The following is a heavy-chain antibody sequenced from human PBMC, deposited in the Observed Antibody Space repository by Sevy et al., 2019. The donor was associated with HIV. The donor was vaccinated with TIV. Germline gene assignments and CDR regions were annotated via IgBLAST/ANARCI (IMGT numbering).Heavy chain of an antibody. J-gene: IGHJ4*01. CDR1: GFTFSSYW. CDR3: GRDRYYDFWCGYYFDI. CDR2: IKQDGSEK. D-gene: IGHD3-3*01. V-gene: IGHV3-7*03. Sequence: GGSLRLSCAASGFTFSSYWMSWVRQAPGKGLEWVANIKQDGSEKYYVDSVKGRFTISRDNTKNSLYLQMNSLRAEDTAVDYCGRDRYYDFWCGYYFDIWGQGTMVTVSS.